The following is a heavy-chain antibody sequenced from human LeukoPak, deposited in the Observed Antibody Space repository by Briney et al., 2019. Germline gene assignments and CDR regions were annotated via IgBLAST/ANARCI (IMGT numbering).Heavy chain of an antibody. CDR1: GFTFGRSW. Sequence: GGSLRLSCAASGFTFGRSWMIWVRQAPGEGLEWVANINQAGSDTRYVDSVKGRFTISRDNAKNSLYLQMNSLRAEDTAIYYCTRVGYIDEGIDYWGQGTLVTVSS. CDR3: TRVGYIDEGIDY. D-gene: IGHD5-24*01. CDR2: INQAGSDT. J-gene: IGHJ4*02. V-gene: IGHV3-7*04.